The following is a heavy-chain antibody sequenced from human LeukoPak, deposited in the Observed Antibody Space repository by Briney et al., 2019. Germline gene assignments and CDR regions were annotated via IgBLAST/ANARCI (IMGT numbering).Heavy chain of an antibody. CDR3: ATGPDYYNSSSYYSHY. V-gene: IGHV4-34*01. CDR2: INQSGST. J-gene: IGHJ4*02. CDR1: GGSFSGYD. Sequence: PSETLSLTCAVYGGSFSGYDWSWIRQPPGKGLEWIGEINQSGSTKYSPSLKSRVAISVDTSKNQFSLKLSSVTAADTAVYYCATGPDYYNSSSYYSHYWGQGTLVTVSS. D-gene: IGHD3-22*01.